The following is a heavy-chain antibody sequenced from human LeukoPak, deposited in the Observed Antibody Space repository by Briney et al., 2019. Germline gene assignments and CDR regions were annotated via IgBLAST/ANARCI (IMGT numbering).Heavy chain of an antibody. D-gene: IGHD3-10*01. V-gene: IGHV3-13*01. CDR2: IGIAGDT. CDR1: GFTFSSYD. J-gene: IGHJ4*02. CDR3: ARDSTYYYGSGSSGPHYFDN. Sequence: GGSLRLSCAASGFTFSSYDMHWVRHAPGRGLEWVSAIGIAGDTYYPDSVKGRFTISRENAKNSMYLQMNSLKDGDTAVYYCARDSTYYYGSGSSGPHYFDNWGQGTLVTVSS.